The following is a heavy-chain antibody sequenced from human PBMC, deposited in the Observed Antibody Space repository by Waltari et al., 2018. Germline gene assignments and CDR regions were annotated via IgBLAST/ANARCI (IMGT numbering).Heavy chain of an antibody. CDR2: IKSKTDGGTT. Sequence: EVQLVESGGGLVKPGGSLRLSCAASGFTFSNAWMRWVRQAPGKGLEWVGRIKSKTDGGTTDYAAPVKGRFTISRDDSKNTLYLQMNSLKTEDTAVYYCTTEPYYYDSSGYYSLSDCWGQGTLVTVSS. CDR3: TTEPYYYDSSGYYSLSDC. D-gene: IGHD3-22*01. CDR1: GFTFSNAW. V-gene: IGHV3-15*01. J-gene: IGHJ4*02.